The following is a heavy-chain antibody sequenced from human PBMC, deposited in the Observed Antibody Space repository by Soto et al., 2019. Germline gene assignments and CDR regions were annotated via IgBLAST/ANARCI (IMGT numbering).Heavy chain of an antibody. CDR2: INSDGSST. CDR3: ARDPNIVLVPAALRSYYYYYGMDV. D-gene: IGHD2-2*01. J-gene: IGHJ6*02. CDR1: GFTFSSYW. Sequence: PGGSLRLSCAASGFTFSSYWMHWVRQAPGKGLVWVSRINSDGSSTSYADSVKGRFTISRDNAKNSLYLQMNSLRAEDTAVYYCARDPNIVLVPAALRSYYYYYGMDVWGQGTTVTVSS. V-gene: IGHV3-74*01.